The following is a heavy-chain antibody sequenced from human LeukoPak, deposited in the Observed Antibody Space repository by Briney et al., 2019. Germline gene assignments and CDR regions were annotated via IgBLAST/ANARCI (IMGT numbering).Heavy chain of an antibody. V-gene: IGHV3-33*01. J-gene: IGHJ4*02. CDR3: ARARWGSSSWYGDY. D-gene: IGHD6-13*01. Sequence: PGGSLRLSCAASGFTFSSYGMHWVRQAPGKGLEWVAVIWYDGSNKYYADSVKGRFTISRDNSKNTLYLQMNSLRAEDTAVYYCARARWGSSSWYGDYWGQGTLVTVSS. CDR1: GFTFSSYG. CDR2: IWYDGSNK.